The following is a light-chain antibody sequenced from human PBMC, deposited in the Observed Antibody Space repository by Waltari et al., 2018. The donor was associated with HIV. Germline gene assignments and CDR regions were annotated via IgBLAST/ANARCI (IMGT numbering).Light chain of an antibody. CDR2: INY. Sequence: QSVLTQPPSASGTPGQRVTISCSGSSSNIGSSPVNWYQQLPGTAPKLLMYINYQRPSGVPDRFSGSKSGTSASLAISGLQSEDEADYFCVAWDDSLKGVVFGGGTKLTVL. J-gene: IGLJ2*01. CDR1: SSNIGSSP. CDR3: VAWDDSLKGVV. V-gene: IGLV1-44*01.